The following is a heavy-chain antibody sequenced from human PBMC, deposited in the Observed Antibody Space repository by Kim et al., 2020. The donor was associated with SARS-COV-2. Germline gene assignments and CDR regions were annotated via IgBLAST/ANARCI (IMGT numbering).Heavy chain of an antibody. Sequence: SQTLSLTCAISGDSVSSNSAAWNWIRQSPSRGLEWLGRTYYRSKWYNDYAVSVKSRITINPDTSKNQFSLQLNSVTPEDTAVYYCAREVAEGRGWYVDYYYGMDVWGQGTTVTVSS. CDR2: TYYRSKWYN. D-gene: IGHD6-19*01. J-gene: IGHJ6*02. V-gene: IGHV6-1*01. CDR3: AREVAEGRGWYVDYYYGMDV. CDR1: GDSVSSNSAA.